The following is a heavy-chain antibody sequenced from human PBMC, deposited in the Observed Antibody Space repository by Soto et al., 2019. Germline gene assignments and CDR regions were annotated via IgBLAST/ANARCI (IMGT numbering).Heavy chain of an antibody. V-gene: IGHV1-3*01. Sequence: ASVKVSCXASGYTFTSYAMHWVRQAPGQRLEWMGWINAGNGNTKYSQKFQGRVTITRDTSASTAYMELSSLRSEDTAVYYCARDSPPGIADDDAFDIWGQGTMVTVSS. CDR2: INAGNGNT. J-gene: IGHJ3*02. CDR3: ARDSPPGIADDDAFDI. CDR1: GYTFTSYA. D-gene: IGHD6-13*01.